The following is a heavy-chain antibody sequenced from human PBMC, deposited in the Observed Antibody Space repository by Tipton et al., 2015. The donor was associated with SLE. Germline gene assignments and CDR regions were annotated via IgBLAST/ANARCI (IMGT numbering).Heavy chain of an antibody. CDR2: IYDSGGI. V-gene: IGHV4-39*01. Sequence: TLSLTCTVSGVSISSNIYYWGWIRQSPGKCLEWIGSIYDSGGIFYNPSLKSRVTISVDTSKNQFSLKLSSVTAADTAVYYCARKSFGSGSLPDFYFYGMDVWGQGTMVTVSS. CDR3: ARKSFGSGSLPDFYFYGMDV. J-gene: IGHJ6*02. D-gene: IGHD3-10*01. CDR1: GVSISSNIYY.